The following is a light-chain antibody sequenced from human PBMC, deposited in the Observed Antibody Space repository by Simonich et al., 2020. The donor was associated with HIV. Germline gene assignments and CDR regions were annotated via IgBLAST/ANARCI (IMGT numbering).Light chain of an antibody. Sequence: AIRMTQSPSSLSASIGDRVTITCRASQGISSYLARYQQEAGKAPKLLIYAASTLQSGVPSRFSGSGSGTDFTLTISLQSEDSATYYCQQYYSYPLTFGGGTKVEIK. CDR2: AAS. V-gene: IGKV1-8*01. J-gene: IGKJ4*01. CDR1: QGISSY. CDR3: QQYYSYPLT.